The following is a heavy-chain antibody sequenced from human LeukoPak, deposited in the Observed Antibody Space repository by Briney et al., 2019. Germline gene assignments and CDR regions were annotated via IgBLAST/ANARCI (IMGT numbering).Heavy chain of an antibody. CDR3: ARALVAGVTLNALDI. J-gene: IGHJ3*02. Sequence: GGSLRLSCAASGFSFSSYWMHWVRQVPGKGLVWVARIQYDGSTTNYADSVKGQFTISRDNAKKTLYVQMNSLRAEDTAVYYCARALVAGVTLNALDIWGQGTMVTVSS. V-gene: IGHV3-74*01. CDR2: IQYDGSTT. D-gene: IGHD2-15*01. CDR1: GFSFSSYW.